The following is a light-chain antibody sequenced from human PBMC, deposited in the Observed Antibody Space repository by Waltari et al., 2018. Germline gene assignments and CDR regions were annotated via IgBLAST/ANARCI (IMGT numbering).Light chain of an antibody. Sequence: DVVMTQSPLSLPVTLGQPASISCRSTQSLVYSDGNTYLNWFQQSPGQSPRRVIYKVSNRDSGVPDRFSGSGSGTVFTLKISRVEAEDVGFYYCMQGTHWPRTFGPGTKVEIK. CDR3: MQGTHWPRT. J-gene: IGKJ1*01. CDR1: QSLVYSDGNTY. CDR2: KVS. V-gene: IGKV2-30*01.